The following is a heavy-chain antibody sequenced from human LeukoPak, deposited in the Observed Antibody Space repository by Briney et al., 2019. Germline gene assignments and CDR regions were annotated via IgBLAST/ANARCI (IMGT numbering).Heavy chain of an antibody. V-gene: IGHV4-39*07. Sequence: SETLSLTCTVSGGSISSGGYYWSWIRQPPGKGLEWIGEINHSGSTNYNPSLKSRVTISVDTSKNQFSLKLSSVTAADTAVYYCARGAQLWLAYYYGMDVWGQGTTVTVSS. D-gene: IGHD5-18*01. J-gene: IGHJ6*02. CDR3: ARGAQLWLAYYYGMDV. CDR1: GGSISSGGYY. CDR2: INHSGST.